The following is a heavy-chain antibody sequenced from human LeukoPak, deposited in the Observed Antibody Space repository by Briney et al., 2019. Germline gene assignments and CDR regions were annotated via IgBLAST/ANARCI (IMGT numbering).Heavy chain of an antibody. V-gene: IGHV4-34*01. CDR2: INHSGST. CDR3: ATSRGNSGYYYDY. D-gene: IGHD3-22*01. J-gene: IGHJ4*02. CDR1: GGSFSGYY. Sequence: SETLSLTCAVYGGSFSGYYWSWIRQPPGKGLEWIGEINHSGSTKYNPSLKSRVTISVDTSKNQFSLKLSSVTAADTAVYYCATSRGNSGYYYDYWGQGTLVTVSS.